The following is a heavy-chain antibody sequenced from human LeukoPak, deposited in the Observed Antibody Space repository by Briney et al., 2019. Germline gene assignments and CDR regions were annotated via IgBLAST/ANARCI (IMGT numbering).Heavy chain of an antibody. CDR3: ARDRFGSGSYYTFDY. CDR1: GYTFTSYG. CDR2: ISAYNGNT. D-gene: IGHD3-10*01. J-gene: IGHJ4*02. V-gene: IGHV1-18*01. Sequence: GASVKVSCKASGYTFTSYGISWVRQAPGQGLGWMGWISAYNGNTNYAQKLQGRVTMTTDTSTSTAYMELRSLRSDNTAVYYCARDRFGSGSYYTFDYWGQGTLVTVSS.